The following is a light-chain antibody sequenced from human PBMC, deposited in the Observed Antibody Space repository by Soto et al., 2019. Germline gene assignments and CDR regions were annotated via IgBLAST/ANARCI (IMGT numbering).Light chain of an antibody. Sequence: DVQMTQSPSSLSASVGDRVTITCRASQGINSWLAWYQQKPEKAPKSLIYAASSLQTGVPTRLSGSGSGTDFTLTISTPQPKDSATSYCQQYNIYPLTFCGGTKIEIK. CDR3: QQYNIYPLT. V-gene: IGKV1D-16*01. J-gene: IGKJ4*01. CDR1: QGINSW. CDR2: AAS.